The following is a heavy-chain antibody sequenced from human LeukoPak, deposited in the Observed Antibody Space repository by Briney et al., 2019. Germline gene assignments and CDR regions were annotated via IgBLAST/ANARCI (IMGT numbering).Heavy chain of an antibody. D-gene: IGHD6-13*01. CDR1: GGTLSSYA. V-gene: IGHV1-69*05. CDR2: IIPILGTT. Sequence: VASVKVSCKASGGTLSSYAISWVRQAPGQGLEWMGGIIPILGTTNYAQRFQGRVTITTDESTSTAYMELSSLRSEDTAVYYCAKSGVGIAAAGFEYWGQGTLVTVPS. CDR3: AKSGVGIAAAGFEY. J-gene: IGHJ4*02.